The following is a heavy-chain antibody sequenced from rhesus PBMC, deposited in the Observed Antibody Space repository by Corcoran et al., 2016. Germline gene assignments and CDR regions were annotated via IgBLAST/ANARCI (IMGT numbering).Heavy chain of an antibody. V-gene: IGHV4-165*01. CDR3: ASRVGTTILS. J-gene: IGHJ4*01. CDR2: ISGSSGST. D-gene: IGHD1-44*01. Sequence: QVQLQESGPGLVKPSETLSLTCAVSGGSFSGYYWGWIRPPPGKGLGWIGYISGSSGSTYYTPSLKSRVTISTDTSKNQFSLKLSSVTAADAAVYYCASRVGTTILSWGQGVLVTVSS. CDR1: GGSFSGYY.